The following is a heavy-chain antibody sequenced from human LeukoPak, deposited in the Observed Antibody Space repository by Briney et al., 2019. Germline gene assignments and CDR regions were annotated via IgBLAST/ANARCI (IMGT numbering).Heavy chain of an antibody. D-gene: IGHD2-21*02. CDR2: IIPILGIA. Sequence: SVKVSCKASGYTFTGYYMHWVRQAPGQGLEWMGRIIPILGIANYAQKFQGRVTITADKSTSTAYMELSSLRSEDTAVYYCARDCGGDCYSPYWGQGTLVTVSS. V-gene: IGHV1-69*04. CDR3: ARDCGGDCYSPY. J-gene: IGHJ4*02. CDR1: GYTFTGYY.